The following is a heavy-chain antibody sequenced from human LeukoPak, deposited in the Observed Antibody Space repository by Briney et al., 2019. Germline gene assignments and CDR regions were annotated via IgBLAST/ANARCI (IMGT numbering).Heavy chain of an antibody. CDR2: VYYFGNT. Sequence: PSGTLSLTCSVSGGSMSSFYWSWIRQPPGKGLEWIGYVYYFGNTDYNPSLKSRVTISADTSKNQFSLNLCSVTAADTAVYYCAKLGSPRAFWGQGILVRVSS. J-gene: IGHJ4*02. V-gene: IGHV4-59*01. CDR1: GGSMSSFY. CDR3: AKLGSPRAF. D-gene: IGHD3-16*01.